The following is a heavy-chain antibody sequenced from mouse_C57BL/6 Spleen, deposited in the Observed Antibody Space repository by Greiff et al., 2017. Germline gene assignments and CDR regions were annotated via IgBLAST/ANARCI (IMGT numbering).Heavy chain of an antibody. CDR1: GFTFSDYG. Sequence: EVMLVESGGGLVKPGGSLKLSCAASGFTFSDYGMHWVRQAPEKGLEWVAYISSGSSTIYYADTVKGRFTISRDNAKNTLFLQMTSLRSEDTAMYYCASDDYDGGFAYWGQGTLVTVSA. J-gene: IGHJ3*01. D-gene: IGHD2-4*01. CDR3: ASDDYDGGFAY. CDR2: ISSGSSTI. V-gene: IGHV5-17*01.